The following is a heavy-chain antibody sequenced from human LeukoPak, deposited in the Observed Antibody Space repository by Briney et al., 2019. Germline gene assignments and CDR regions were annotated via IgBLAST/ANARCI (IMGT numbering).Heavy chain of an antibody. V-gene: IGHV3-23*01. J-gene: IGHJ3*02. CDR3: ARDRSYGDYVGAFDI. D-gene: IGHD4-17*01. Sequence: GGSLRLSCAASGFTFSSYAMSWVRQAPGKGLEWVSGISGSGGSTYYADSVKGRFTISRDNAKNSLYLQMNSLRAEDTAVYYCARDRSYGDYVGAFDIWGQGTMVTVSS. CDR2: ISGSGGST. CDR1: GFTFSSYA.